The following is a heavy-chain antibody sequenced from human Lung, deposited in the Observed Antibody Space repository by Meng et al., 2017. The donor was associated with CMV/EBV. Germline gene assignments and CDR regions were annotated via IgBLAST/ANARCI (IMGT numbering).Heavy chain of an antibody. D-gene: IGHD3-3*01. Sequence: SVKVSCKASGDTFSKYVTSWVRQAPGQGLEWMGGIIPMRATTNYAQRLQGRVTITADKSTATVYMELSSLRSEDTAVYYCVGSEEFYHFRSGWEWYYHYGMDVWGPGTXVTVSS. CDR3: VGSEEFYHFRSGWEWYYHYGMDV. V-gene: IGHV1-69*10. CDR1: GDTFSKYV. J-gene: IGHJ6*02. CDR2: IIPMRATT.